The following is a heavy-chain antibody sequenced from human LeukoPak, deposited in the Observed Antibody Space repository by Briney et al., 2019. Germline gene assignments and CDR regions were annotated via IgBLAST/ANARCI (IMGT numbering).Heavy chain of an antibody. CDR1: GFTFSSYA. J-gene: IGHJ5*02. V-gene: IGHV3-30*01. D-gene: IGHD1-26*01. CDR3: ARDRELPASNWFDP. Sequence: GRSLRLSCAASGFTFSSYAMHWVRQAPGKGLEWVAVISYDGSNKYYADSVKGRFTISRDNSKNTLYLQMNSLRAEDTAVYYCARDRELPASNWFDPWGQGTLVTVSS. CDR2: ISYDGSNK.